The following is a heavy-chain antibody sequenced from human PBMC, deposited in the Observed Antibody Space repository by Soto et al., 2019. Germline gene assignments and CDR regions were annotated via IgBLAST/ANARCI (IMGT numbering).Heavy chain of an antibody. CDR3: ARESSSWYGVYYYYGMDV. D-gene: IGHD6-13*01. CDR2: IIPILGIA. V-gene: IGHV1-69*04. CDR1: GGTFRSYT. Sequence: ASVKVSCKASGGTFRSYTISWVRQAPGQGLEWMGRIIPILGIANYAQKFQGRVTITADKSTSTAYMELSSLRSEDTAVYYCARESSSWYGVYYYYGMDVWGQGTTVTVSS. J-gene: IGHJ6*02.